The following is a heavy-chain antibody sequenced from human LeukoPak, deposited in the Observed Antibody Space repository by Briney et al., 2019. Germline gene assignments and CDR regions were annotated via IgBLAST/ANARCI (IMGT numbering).Heavy chain of an antibody. D-gene: IGHD3-22*01. CDR2: IYYSGST. V-gene: IGHV4-59*01. CDR1: GGSISSYY. J-gene: IGHJ4*02. Sequence: SETLSLTCTVSGGSISSYYWSWIRQPPGKGLEWIGYIYYSGSTNYNPSLKSRVTISVDTSKNQFSLKLSSVTAADTAVYYCARRRNSSGYYGWGYYFDYWGQGTLVTVSS. CDR3: ARRRNSSGYYGWGYYFDY.